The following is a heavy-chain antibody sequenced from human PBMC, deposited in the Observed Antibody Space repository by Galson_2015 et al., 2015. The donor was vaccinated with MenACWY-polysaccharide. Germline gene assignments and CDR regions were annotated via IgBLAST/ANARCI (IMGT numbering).Heavy chain of an antibody. D-gene: IGHD2-21*02. V-gene: IGHV3-23*01. CDR2: ITAAGSTT. J-gene: IGHJ6*02. Sequence: SLRLSCAASGFIFKNYAMTWVRQAPGKGLEWVSAITAAGSTTWNADSVKGRFTISRDNSKGNLYLQMNNLRAEDTALYYCAKSIYCGGDCYSSGLDVWGQGTTVAVSS. CDR1: GFIFKNYA. CDR3: AKSIYCGGDCYSSGLDV.